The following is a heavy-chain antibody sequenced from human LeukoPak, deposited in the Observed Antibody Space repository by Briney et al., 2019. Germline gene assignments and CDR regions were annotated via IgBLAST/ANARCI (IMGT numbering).Heavy chain of an antibody. D-gene: IGHD6-19*01. Sequence: GGSLRLSCAASGFTFSSYSMNWVRQAPGKGLEWVSYISSSSSTIYYADSVKGRFTISRDNAKNSLYLQMNSLIAEETAVYYCAREGHLYSSGWYLDAFDIWGQGTMVTVSS. CDR2: ISSSSSTI. J-gene: IGHJ3*02. CDR1: GFTFSSYS. CDR3: AREGHLYSSGWYLDAFDI. V-gene: IGHV3-48*01.